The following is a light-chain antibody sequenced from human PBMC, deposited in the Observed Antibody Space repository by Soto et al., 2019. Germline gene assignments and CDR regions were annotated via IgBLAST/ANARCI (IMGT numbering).Light chain of an antibody. V-gene: IGLV4-60*02. CDR1: SGHSTYI. CDR3: ETWDSNTRV. J-gene: IGLJ2*01. CDR2: LEESGMY. Sequence: QLVLTQSSSASASLGSSVKLTCTLSSGHSTYIIAWHQQQPGKAPRFLMKLEESGMYNRGSGIPDRFSGSSSGADRSLTISYLQLDDEADYYCETWDSNTRVFGGGTKLTVL.